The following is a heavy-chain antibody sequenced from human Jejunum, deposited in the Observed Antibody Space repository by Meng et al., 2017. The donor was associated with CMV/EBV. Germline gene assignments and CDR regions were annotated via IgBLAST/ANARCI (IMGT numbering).Heavy chain of an antibody. V-gene: IGHV2-5*02. J-gene: IGHJ4*02. Sequence: HIALKVPCPPSVHPPPTPPVTCSSSGVSPSTSGERVGWIRQPPGKALEWLALIYRGDDKRYSPSLNSRLTIAKDTSKNDVVLTLTNMGPIDTGTYYCAHFVGGYYPSRPDYWGQGTLVTVSS. CDR2: IYRGDDK. D-gene: IGHD1-26*01. CDR1: GVSPSTSGER. CDR3: AHFVGGYYPSRPDY.